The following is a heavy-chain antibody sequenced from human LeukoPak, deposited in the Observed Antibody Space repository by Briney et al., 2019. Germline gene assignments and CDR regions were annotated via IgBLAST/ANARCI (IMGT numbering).Heavy chain of an antibody. CDR3: AKSNGYGLVDI. Sequence: SETLSLTCAVHGGSLSGHYWSWIRQPPGKGLEWIGEINDSGGTNYNPSLKSRLTISVDTSKNQFSLKLSSVTAADTAVYYCAKSNGYGLVDIWGQGTMVTVSS. J-gene: IGHJ3*02. D-gene: IGHD3-10*01. CDR2: INDSGGT. CDR1: GGSLSGHY. V-gene: IGHV4-34*01.